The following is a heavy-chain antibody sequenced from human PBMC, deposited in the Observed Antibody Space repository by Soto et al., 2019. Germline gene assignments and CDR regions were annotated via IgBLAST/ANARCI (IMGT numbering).Heavy chain of an antibody. D-gene: IGHD2-15*01. J-gene: IGHJ4*02. V-gene: IGHV4-39*01. CDR2: SYYSGRT. Sequence: QLQLQESGPGLVKPSETLSLTCTVSGGSISSSSYYWGWIRQPPGKGLVWIGSSYYSGRTYYNPSLKSRVTRSVDTAKNQFSLKLSSVTAADTAVYYCASRRTYCSGGSCYSQVDYWGQGTLVTVSS. CDR3: ASRRTYCSGGSCYSQVDY. CDR1: GGSISSSSYY.